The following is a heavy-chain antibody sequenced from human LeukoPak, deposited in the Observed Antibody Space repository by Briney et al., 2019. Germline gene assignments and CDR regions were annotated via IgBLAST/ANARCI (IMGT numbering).Heavy chain of an antibody. V-gene: IGHV3-30*18. CDR3: AKDRGLGNTAGFDY. J-gene: IGHJ4*02. CDR1: GFTFSDYY. Sequence: GGSLRLSCAASGFTFSDYYMSWIRQAPGKGLEWVAVISYDGSNKYYADSVKGRFTISRDNSKNTLYLQMNSLRAEDTAVYYCAKDRGLGNTAGFDYWGQGTLVTVSS. D-gene: IGHD6-13*01. CDR2: ISYDGSNK.